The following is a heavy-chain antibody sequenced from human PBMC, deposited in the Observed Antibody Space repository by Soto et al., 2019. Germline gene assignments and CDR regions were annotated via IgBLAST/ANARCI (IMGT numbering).Heavy chain of an antibody. V-gene: IGHV2-5*02. D-gene: IGHD6-13*01. CDR1: GFALSTSGVG. Sequence: GPTLVNPTQTLTLTCTFSGFALSTSGVGVGWIRQPPGKALEWLAHIYWDDDKRYSPSLKSRLTITKDTSKNQVVLTMTNMDPVDTATYYCARHSSSWYEVEYFQHWGQGTLVTVSS. J-gene: IGHJ1*01. CDR2: IYWDDDK. CDR3: ARHSSSWYEVEYFQH.